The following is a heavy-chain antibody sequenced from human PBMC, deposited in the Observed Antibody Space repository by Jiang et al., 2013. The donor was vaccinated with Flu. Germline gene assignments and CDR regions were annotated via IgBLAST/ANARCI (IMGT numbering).Heavy chain of an antibody. D-gene: IGHD6-19*01. V-gene: IGHV3-23*01. J-gene: IGHJ4*02. CDR2: ISGSGGST. CDR1: GFTFSSYA. Sequence: AASGFTFSSYAMSWVRQAPGKGLEWVSAISGSGGSTYYADSVKGRFTISRDNSKNTLYLQMNSLRAEDTAVYYCAKIFGGWLAFDYWGQGTLVTVSS. CDR3: AKIFGGWLAFDY.